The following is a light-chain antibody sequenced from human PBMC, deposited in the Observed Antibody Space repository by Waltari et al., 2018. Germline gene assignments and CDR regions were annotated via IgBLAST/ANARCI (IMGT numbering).Light chain of an antibody. CDR1: NSDVGGFDY. J-gene: IGLJ2*01. Sequence: QSALTQPPSASGSPGQSVTISCPGTNSDVGGFDYVSWYQQHPGKVPRRMIYEVSKRPSGVPDRFSGSKSGNTASLTVSGLQVEDEADYYCSSFAGSSQMLFGGGTKLTVL. CDR3: SSFAGSSQML. CDR2: EVS. V-gene: IGLV2-8*01.